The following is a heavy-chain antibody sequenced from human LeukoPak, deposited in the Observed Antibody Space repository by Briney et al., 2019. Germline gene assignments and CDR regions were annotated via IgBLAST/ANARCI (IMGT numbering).Heavy chain of an antibody. V-gene: IGHV1-18*01. CDR3: ARDSLQIYYDSSGYHLDAFDN. J-gene: IGHJ3*02. CDR2: ISDYNGNT. Sequence: ASLKVSCKPSGYTFTSYGISWVRQAPGQGLEWMGGISDYNGNTKYAQKLQGRVTMTTDTTTSTAYMELRSLRSDDTAVYYCARDSLQIYYDSSGYHLDAFDNWGQGTMVTVSS. CDR1: GYTFTSYG. D-gene: IGHD3-22*01.